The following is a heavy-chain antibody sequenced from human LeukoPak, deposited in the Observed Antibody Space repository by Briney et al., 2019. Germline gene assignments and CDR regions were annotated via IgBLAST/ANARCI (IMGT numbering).Heavy chain of an antibody. CDR3: ARGFAYGGHFDN. D-gene: IGHD3-3*01. CDR1: GGSFSGYY. CDR2: INHSGST. J-gene: IGHJ4*02. Sequence: SETLSLTCAVYGGSFSGYYWSWIRQPPGKGLEWIGEINHSGSTNYNPSLKSRVTISVDTSKNQFSLKLSSVTAADTAVYYCARGFAYGGHFDNWGQGTLVTVSS. V-gene: IGHV4-34*01.